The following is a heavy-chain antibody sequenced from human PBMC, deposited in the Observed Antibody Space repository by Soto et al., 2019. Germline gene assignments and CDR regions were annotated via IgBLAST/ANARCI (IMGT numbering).Heavy chain of an antibody. Sequence: QVQLVQSGAEVKKPGASVKVSCKASGYTFTSYAMHWVRQAPGQRLEWMGWINAGNGNTKYSQKFQGRVTITRDTSARTADMELSSLSSEDTAVYYCARDASGSYAPFDYWGQGTLVTVSS. V-gene: IGHV1-3*01. D-gene: IGHD1-26*01. CDR1: GYTFTSYA. J-gene: IGHJ4*02. CDR3: ARDASGSYAPFDY. CDR2: INAGNGNT.